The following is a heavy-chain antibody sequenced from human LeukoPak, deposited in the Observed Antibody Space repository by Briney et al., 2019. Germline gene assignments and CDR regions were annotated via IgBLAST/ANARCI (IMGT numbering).Heavy chain of an antibody. CDR2: ISTSSRYI. Sequence: GGSLRLSCAASGFTFSSFDMNWVRQAPGKGLEWVSSISTSSRYIYYRDSVKGRFTISRDDAKNSLYLQMNSLRVEDTAVNYCARADCSGSTCYLRRSWFDPWGQGTLVTVSS. V-gene: IGHV3-21*01. D-gene: IGHD2-2*01. CDR3: ARADCSGSTCYLRRSWFDP. J-gene: IGHJ5*02. CDR1: GFTFSSFD.